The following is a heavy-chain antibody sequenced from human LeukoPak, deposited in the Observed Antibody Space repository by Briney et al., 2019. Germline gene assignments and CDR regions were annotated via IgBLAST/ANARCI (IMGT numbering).Heavy chain of an antibody. CDR1: GGSFSGYY. CDR2: INHSGST. Sequence: PSETLSLTCAVYGGSFSGYYWSWIRQPPGKGLEWIGEINHSGSTNYNPSLKSRVTISVDTSKNQFSLKLSSVTAADTAVYYCARHAPRYSNRHDYWGQGTLVTVSS. V-gene: IGHV4-34*01. J-gene: IGHJ4*02. CDR3: ARHAPRYSNRHDY. D-gene: IGHD6-13*01.